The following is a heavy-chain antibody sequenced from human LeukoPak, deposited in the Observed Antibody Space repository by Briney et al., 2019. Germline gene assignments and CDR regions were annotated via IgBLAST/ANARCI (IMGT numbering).Heavy chain of an antibody. Sequence: SETLSLTCAVYGGSFSGYYWSWIRQPPGKGLEWIGEINHSGSTNYNPSLKSRVTISVDTSKNQFSLKLSSVTAAATAVYYCARGSTGYSYGPDDYWGQGTLVTVSS. J-gene: IGHJ4*02. D-gene: IGHD5-18*01. CDR1: GGSFSGYY. V-gene: IGHV4-34*01. CDR3: ARGSTGYSYGPDDY. CDR2: INHSGST.